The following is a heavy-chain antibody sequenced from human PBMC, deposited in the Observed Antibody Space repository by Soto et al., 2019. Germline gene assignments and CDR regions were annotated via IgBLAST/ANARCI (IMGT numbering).Heavy chain of an antibody. CDR3: VRDMQLWRLDS. Sequence: SETLSLTCPVSGCSISSYYWSWIRQPPGKGLEWIGCFYYSGSTNYNPSVKGRFTISRDNAKNTLFLHMNSLRAEDTAVYYCVRDMQLWRLDSWGQGTLVTVSS. CDR1: GCSISSYY. D-gene: IGHD2-15*01. V-gene: IGHV4-59*08. CDR2: FYYSGST. J-gene: IGHJ4*02.